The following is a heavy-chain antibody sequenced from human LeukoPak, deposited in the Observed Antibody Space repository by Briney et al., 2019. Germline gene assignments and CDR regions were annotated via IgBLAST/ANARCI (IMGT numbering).Heavy chain of an antibody. V-gene: IGHV6-1*01. Sequence: SQTLSLTCVVSGDSVSSKNGAWNWIRQSPSRGVEWLGRTYYRSKWYNDYAESMEGRMTISQDTSKNQYSLHLNSVTPDDTAVYYCARDFGTTGWHTFDYWGQGTQVTVSS. CDR2: TYYRSKWYN. CDR1: GDSVSSKNGA. D-gene: IGHD6-19*01. J-gene: IGHJ4*02. CDR3: ARDFGTTGWHTFDY.